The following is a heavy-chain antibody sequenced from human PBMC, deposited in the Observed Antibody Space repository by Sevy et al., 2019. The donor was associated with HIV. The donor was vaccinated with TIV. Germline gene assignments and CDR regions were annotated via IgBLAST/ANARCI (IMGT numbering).Heavy chain of an antibody. Sequence: GGSLRLSCAASGFTFSDYYMSWIRQAPGKGLEWVSYISSSSSYTNYAYSVKGRFTISRDNAKNSLYLQMNSLRAEDTAVYYCARELGDFWSGYSGYYGMDVWGQGTTVTVSS. V-gene: IGHV3-11*06. CDR3: ARELGDFWSGYSGYYGMDV. CDR1: GFTFSDYY. J-gene: IGHJ6*02. D-gene: IGHD3-3*01. CDR2: ISSSSSYT.